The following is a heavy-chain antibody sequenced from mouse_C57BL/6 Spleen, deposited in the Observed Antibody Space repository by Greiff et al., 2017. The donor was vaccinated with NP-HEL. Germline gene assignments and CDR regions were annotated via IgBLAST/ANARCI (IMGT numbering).Heavy chain of an antibody. D-gene: IGHD3-2*02. V-gene: IGHV1-59*01. Sequence: QVQLQQSGAELVRPGTSVKLSCKASGYTFTSYWMHWVKQRPGQGLEWIGVIDPSDSYTNYNQKFKGKATLTVDTSSSTAYMQLSSLTSEDSAVYYCARDSSGYVRAMDYWGQRTSVTVSS. J-gene: IGHJ4*01. CDR2: IDPSDSYT. CDR1: GYTFTSYW. CDR3: ARDSSGYVRAMDY.